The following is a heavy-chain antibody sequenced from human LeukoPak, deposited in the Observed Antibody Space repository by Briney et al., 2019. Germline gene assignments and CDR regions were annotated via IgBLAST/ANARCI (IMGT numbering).Heavy chain of an antibody. Sequence: ASVKVSCKASGGTFSSYAISWVRQATGQGLEWMGWMNPNSGNTGYAQKFQGRVTMTRNTSISTAYMELSSLRSEDTAVYYCALTVVAFDYWGQGTLVTVSS. CDR1: GGTFSSYA. J-gene: IGHJ4*02. V-gene: IGHV1-8*02. CDR2: MNPNSGNT. D-gene: IGHD2-15*01. CDR3: ALTVVAFDY.